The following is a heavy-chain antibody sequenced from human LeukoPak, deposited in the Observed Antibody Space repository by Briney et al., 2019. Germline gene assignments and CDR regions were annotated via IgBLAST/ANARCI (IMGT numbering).Heavy chain of an antibody. V-gene: IGHV1-69*13. CDR3: ATGREGSSFSYFDY. Sequence: SVKVSCTASGGTFSSYAISWVRQAPGQGLEWMGGIIPIFGTANYAQKFQGRVTITADESTSTAYMELSSLRSEDTAVYYCATGREGSSFSYFDYWGQGTLVTVSS. D-gene: IGHD6-6*01. CDR1: GGTFSSYA. CDR2: IIPIFGTA. J-gene: IGHJ4*02.